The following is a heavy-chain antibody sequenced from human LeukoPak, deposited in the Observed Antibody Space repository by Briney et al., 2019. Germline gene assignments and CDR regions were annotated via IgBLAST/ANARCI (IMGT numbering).Heavy chain of an antibody. J-gene: IGHJ1*01. Sequence: ASVKVSCKVSGYTLTELSMHWVRQAPGKGLEWMGGFDPEDGETIYAQKFQGRVTMTEDTSTDTAYMELSSLRSEDTAAYYCATAISYSGSFRHWGQGTLVTVSS. CDR3: ATAISYSGSFRH. V-gene: IGHV1-24*01. CDR1: GYTLTELS. D-gene: IGHD1-26*01. CDR2: FDPEDGET.